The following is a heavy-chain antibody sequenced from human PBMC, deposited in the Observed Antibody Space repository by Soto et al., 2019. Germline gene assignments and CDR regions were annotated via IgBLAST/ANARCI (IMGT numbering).Heavy chain of an antibody. J-gene: IGHJ4*02. CDR1: GFTFSNYW. D-gene: IGHD6-13*01. CDR2: IKQDGSEK. Sequence: GGSLRLSCAASGFTFSNYWMTWVRQAPGKGLEWVANIKQDGSEKYYVDSVKGRFTISRDNAKNSLYLQMNILRAEDTAVYYCARERGAAAEFDCWGQGTQVTVSS. CDR3: ARERGAAAEFDC. V-gene: IGHV3-7*05.